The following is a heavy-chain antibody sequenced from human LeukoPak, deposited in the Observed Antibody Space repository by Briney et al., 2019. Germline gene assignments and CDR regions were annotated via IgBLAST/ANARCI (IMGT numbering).Heavy chain of an antibody. CDR1: GFPVKNNY. V-gene: IGHV3-53*01. J-gene: IGHJ4*02. CDR2: FYSGGTT. D-gene: IGHD1-26*01. Sequence: GSLELSWAASGFPVKNNYLTGGRQGPGEGLEGVSVFYSGGTTYYADSVKGRFTIPRDDSRNTLYLQMNSLRGDDTAVYYCAKDVGKWESLHFFDYWGQGTLVTVSS. CDR3: AKDVGKWESLHFFDY.